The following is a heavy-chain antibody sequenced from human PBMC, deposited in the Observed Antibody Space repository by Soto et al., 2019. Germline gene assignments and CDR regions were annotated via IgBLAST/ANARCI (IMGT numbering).Heavy chain of an antibody. V-gene: IGHV4-34*01. CDR1: SGSISGYY. D-gene: IGHD6-13*01. Sequence: PSETQALTCSFYSGSISGYYWSCIRHPPGSGGYLIGEINHSGSTNYNPSLKSRVTISVDTSKNQFSLKLSSVTAADTAVYYCARAGSSSWHGKNYYYYYGMDGWGQGTTVTVSS. J-gene: IGHJ6*02. CDR2: INHSGST. CDR3: ARAGSSSWHGKNYYYYYGMDG.